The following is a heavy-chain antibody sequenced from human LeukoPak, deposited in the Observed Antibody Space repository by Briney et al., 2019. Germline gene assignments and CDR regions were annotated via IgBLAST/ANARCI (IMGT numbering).Heavy chain of an antibody. Sequence: GGSLRLSCAASGFTFSSYSMNWVRQAPGKGLEWVAVISYDGSNKYYADSVKGRFTISRDNSKNTLYLQMNSLRAEDTAVYYCARDHSGSSGYYLAYAFDIWGQGTMVTVAS. V-gene: IGHV3-30*03. CDR3: ARDHSGSSGYYLAYAFDI. D-gene: IGHD3-22*01. J-gene: IGHJ3*02. CDR2: ISYDGSNK. CDR1: GFTFSSYS.